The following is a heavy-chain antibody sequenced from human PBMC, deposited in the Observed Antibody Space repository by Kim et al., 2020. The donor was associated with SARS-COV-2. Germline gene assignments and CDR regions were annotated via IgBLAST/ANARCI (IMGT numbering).Heavy chain of an antibody. D-gene: IGHD1-26*01. J-gene: IGHJ3*01. CDR2: INSDYGNT. V-gene: IGHV1-18*01. CDR1: GYSFNSYG. Sequence: ASVKVSCKSSGYSFNSYGISWVRQAPGQGLEWMGWINSDYGNTKYAQNLQGRLTLPTDTSTNTAYLDLRSLRSNDTPVYYCASLVGFTRAAFVLWGQGAM. CDR3: ASLVGFTRAAFVL.